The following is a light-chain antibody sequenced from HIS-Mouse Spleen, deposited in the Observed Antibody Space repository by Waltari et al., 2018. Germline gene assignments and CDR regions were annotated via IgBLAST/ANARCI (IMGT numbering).Light chain of an antibody. CDR1: QGISSY. J-gene: IGKJ1*01. CDR2: AAS. Sequence: DIQLTQSPSFLSASVGDRVTITWRASQGISSYLAWYQQKPGKAPKLLIYAASTLQSGVPSRFSGSGSGTEFTLTNSSLQPEDFATYYCQQLNTYPPPSGQGTKVEIK. V-gene: IGKV1-9*01. CDR3: QQLNTYPPP.